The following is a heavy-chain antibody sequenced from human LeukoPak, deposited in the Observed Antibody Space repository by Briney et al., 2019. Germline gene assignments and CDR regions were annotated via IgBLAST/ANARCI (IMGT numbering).Heavy chain of an antibody. CDR3: ARDVASIAVRTRTYNWFDP. D-gene: IGHD6-6*01. V-gene: IGHV1-69*04. CDR1: GGTFSSYA. CDR2: IIPILGIA. J-gene: IGHJ5*02. Sequence: SVKVSCKASGGTFSSYAISWVRQAPGQGLEWMGRIIPILGIANYAQKFQGRVTITADKSTSTAYMELSSLRSEDTAVYYCARDVASIAVRTRTYNWFDPWGQGTLVTVSS.